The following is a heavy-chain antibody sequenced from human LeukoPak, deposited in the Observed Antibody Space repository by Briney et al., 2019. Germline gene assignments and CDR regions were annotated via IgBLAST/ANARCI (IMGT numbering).Heavy chain of an antibody. CDR2: INHSGST. Sequence: SETLSLTCAVYGGSFSGYYWSWIRQPPGKGLEWIGEINHSGSTNYNPSLKSRVTISVDTSKNQFSLKLSSVTAADTAVYYCARGGGRITMVRGVRYFDYWGQGTLVTVSS. CDR1: GGSFSGYY. V-gene: IGHV4-34*01. D-gene: IGHD3-10*01. J-gene: IGHJ4*02. CDR3: ARGGGRITMVRGVRYFDY.